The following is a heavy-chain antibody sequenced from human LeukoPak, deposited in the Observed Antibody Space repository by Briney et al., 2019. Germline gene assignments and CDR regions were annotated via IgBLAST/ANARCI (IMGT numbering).Heavy chain of an antibody. CDR3: ARAPVGCSGGSCYSAYFDY. CDR2: IKQDRSEK. CDR1: GFTFSSYW. V-gene: IGHV3-7*03. D-gene: IGHD2-15*01. J-gene: IGHJ4*02. Sequence: PGGSLRLSCAASGFTFSSYWMSWVRQAPGKGLEWVANIKQDRSEKYYVDSVKGRFTNSRDNAKNSLYLQMNSLRAEDTAVYYCARAPVGCSGGSCYSAYFDYWGQGTLVTVSS.